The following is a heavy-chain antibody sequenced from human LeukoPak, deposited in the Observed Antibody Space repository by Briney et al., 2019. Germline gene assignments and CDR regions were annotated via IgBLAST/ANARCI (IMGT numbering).Heavy chain of an antibody. D-gene: IGHD3-22*01. CDR1: GYTFTGYY. J-gene: IGHJ4*02. CDR2: INPNSGGT. CDR3: ARDLNRYYYDSSGYGDY. V-gene: IGHV1-2*02. Sequence: ASVKVSCKASGYTFTGYYMHWVRQAPGQGLEWMGWINPNSGGTNYAQKFQGRVTMTRDTSISTAYMELRSLRSDDTAVYYCARDLNRYYYDSSGYGDYWGQGTLVTVSS.